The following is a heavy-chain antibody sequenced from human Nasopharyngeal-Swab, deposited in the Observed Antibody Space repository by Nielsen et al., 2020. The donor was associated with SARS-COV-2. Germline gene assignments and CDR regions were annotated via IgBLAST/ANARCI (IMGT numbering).Heavy chain of an antibody. D-gene: IGHD3-9*01. J-gene: IGHJ6*02. CDR3: TRDQRTFDWPPMDV. CDR1: GFTLSSYW. V-gene: IGHV3-74*01. CDR2: INTDGSET. Sequence: ESLKISCAASGFTLSSYWMHWVRQAPGKGLVWVSRINTDGSETGYADSVTGRFTISRDNTKNTLSLQMNSLRAEDTGIYYCTRDQRTFDWPPMDVWGQGTTVTVSS.